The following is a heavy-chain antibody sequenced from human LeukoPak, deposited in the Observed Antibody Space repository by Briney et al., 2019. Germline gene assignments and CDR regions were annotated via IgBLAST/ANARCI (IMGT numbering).Heavy chain of an antibody. Sequence: APVKVSCKASGYTFTGYYMHWVRQAPGQGLEWMGWINPNSGGTNYAQKFQGRVTMTRDTSISTAYMELSRLRSDDTAVYYCARDSTPFVRRMRDIAYYFDYWGQGTLVTVSS. D-gene: IGHD2-15*01. V-gene: IGHV1-2*02. CDR3: ARDSTPFVRRMRDIAYYFDY. CDR1: GYTFTGYY. CDR2: INPNSGGT. J-gene: IGHJ4*02.